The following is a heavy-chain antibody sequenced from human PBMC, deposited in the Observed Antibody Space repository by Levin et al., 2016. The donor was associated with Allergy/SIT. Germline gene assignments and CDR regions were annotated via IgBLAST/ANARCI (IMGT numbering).Heavy chain of an antibody. J-gene: IGHJ3*02. Sequence: GESLKISCAASGFTFSSYWMSWVRQAPGKGLEWVANIKQDGSEKYYVDSVKGRFTISRDNAKNSLYLQMNSLRAEDTALYYCAKDPASKLGRAFDIWGQGTMVTVSS. CDR1: GFTFSSYW. CDR2: IKQDGSEK. CDR3: AKDPASKLGRAFDI. D-gene: IGHD7-27*01. V-gene: IGHV3-7*05.